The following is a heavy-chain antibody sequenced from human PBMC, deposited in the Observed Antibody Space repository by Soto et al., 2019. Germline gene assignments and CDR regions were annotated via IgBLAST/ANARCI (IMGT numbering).Heavy chain of an antibody. CDR2: INAGLGIT. CDR3: ARAVAVPADFDY. J-gene: IGHJ4*02. D-gene: IGHD6-19*01. Sequence: ASVKVSCKASGGSFSSYTITWVRQAPGQRLEWMGRINAGLGITKNSQKFQGRVTITRDTSASTAYMELSSLRSEDTAVYYCARAVAVPADFDYWGQGTLVTVSS. V-gene: IGHV1-3*01. CDR1: GGSFSSYT.